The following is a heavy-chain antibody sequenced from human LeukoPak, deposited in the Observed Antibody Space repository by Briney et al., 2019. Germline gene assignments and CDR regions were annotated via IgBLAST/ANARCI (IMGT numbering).Heavy chain of an antibody. Sequence: ASVNDSCKPSGCTFSSYAISWLGPPPGQALEWMGGIIPLFGSANYAQKFQGRVTITTDESTSTAYMELSSLRSEDTAVYYCARSANVRRITMVRGRNYYYYMDVWGKGTTVTVSS. J-gene: IGHJ6*03. CDR3: ARSANVRRITMVRGRNYYYYMDV. CDR1: GCTFSSYA. D-gene: IGHD3-10*01. CDR2: IIPLFGSA. V-gene: IGHV1-69*05.